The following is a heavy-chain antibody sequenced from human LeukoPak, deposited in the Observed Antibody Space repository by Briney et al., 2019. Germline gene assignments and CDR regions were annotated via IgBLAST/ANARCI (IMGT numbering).Heavy chain of an antibody. CDR1: GGSISSGGYY. CDR3: ARDRPTRNYYDSSGYYRAFDI. J-gene: IGHJ3*02. D-gene: IGHD3-22*01. Sequence: KSSETLSLTCTVSGGSISSGGYYWSWIRQHPGKGLEWIGYIYYSGSTYYNPSLKSRVTISVDTSKNQFSLKLSSVTAADTAVYYCARDRPTRNYYDSSGYYRAFDIWGQGTMVTVSS. V-gene: IGHV4-31*03. CDR2: IYYSGST.